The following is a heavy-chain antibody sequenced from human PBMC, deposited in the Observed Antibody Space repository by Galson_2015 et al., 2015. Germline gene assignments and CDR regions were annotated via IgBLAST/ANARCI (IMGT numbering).Heavy chain of an antibody. V-gene: IGHV3-23*01. J-gene: IGHJ4*02. CDR3: AKTDRLWGHDY. CDR1: GFTFSSYV. D-gene: IGHD2-21*01. Sequence: ALRLSCAASGFTFSSYVMSWVRQARGKGLAWVSAISGSGGSTYYADSVKGRFTISRDNCKNTLYLQMNSLRAEDTAEYYCAKTDRLWGHDYWGQGTLVVVSS. CDR2: ISGSGGST.